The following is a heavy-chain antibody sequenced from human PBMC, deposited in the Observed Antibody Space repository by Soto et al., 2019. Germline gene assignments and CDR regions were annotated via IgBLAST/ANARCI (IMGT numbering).Heavy chain of an antibody. D-gene: IGHD2-15*01. J-gene: IGHJ5*02. Sequence: GESLKISCKGSGYSFTSYWISWVRQMPGKGLEWMGRIDPSDSYTNYSPSFQGHVTISADKSISTAYLQWSSLKASDTAMYYCARHLCSGGSCYSRWFDPWGQGTLVTISS. CDR2: IDPSDSYT. CDR3: ARHLCSGGSCYSRWFDP. V-gene: IGHV5-10-1*01. CDR1: GYSFTSYW.